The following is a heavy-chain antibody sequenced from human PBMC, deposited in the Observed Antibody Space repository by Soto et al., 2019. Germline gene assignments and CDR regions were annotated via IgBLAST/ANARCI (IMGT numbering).Heavy chain of an antibody. CDR1: GAAISSYY. D-gene: IGHD7-27*01. V-gene: IGHV4-59*08. CDR2: IYYSGST. J-gene: IGHJ4*02. Sequence: TSETLSLTCTGAGAAISSYYWSWIRQPPGKGLEWMGYIYYSGSTNYNPSLKSRVTISVDTSNNQFSLKLSSVSAADTAVYYCARGPSGDKVDYWGQGTLVTVS. CDR3: ARGPSGDKVDY.